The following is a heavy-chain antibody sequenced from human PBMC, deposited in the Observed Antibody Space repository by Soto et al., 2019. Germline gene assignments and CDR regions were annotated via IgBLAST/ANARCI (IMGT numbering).Heavy chain of an antibody. CDR1: GYTFTDYW. V-gene: IGHV5-51*01. D-gene: IGHD2-21*01. CDR3: ARHMSNSRYYYYAMDA. CDR2: IYPGDSDT. Sequence: GESLKISCKGSGYTFTDYWIGWVRQLPGKGLEWMGIIYPGDSDTRYSPSFQGHVTITVDKSTNTAYLQWNTLRASDTAMYYCARHMSNSRYYYYAMDAWGQGTTFTVAS. J-gene: IGHJ6*02.